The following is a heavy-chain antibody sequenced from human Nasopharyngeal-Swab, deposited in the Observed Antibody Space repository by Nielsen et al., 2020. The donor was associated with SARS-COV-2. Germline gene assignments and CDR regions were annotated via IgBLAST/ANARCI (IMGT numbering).Heavy chain of an antibody. J-gene: IGHJ6*02. CDR2: IYYSGST. D-gene: IGHD3-22*01. CDR3: ARDLLYYYDSGGYSTYYYYGMDV. V-gene: IGHV4-59*01. Sequence: SETLSLTCTVSGGSISSYYWSWIRQPPGKGLEWIGYIYYSGSTNSNPSLKSRVTISVDTSKNQFSLKLSSVTAADTAVYYCARDLLYYYDSGGYSTYYYYGMDVWGQGTTVTVSS. CDR1: GGSISSYY.